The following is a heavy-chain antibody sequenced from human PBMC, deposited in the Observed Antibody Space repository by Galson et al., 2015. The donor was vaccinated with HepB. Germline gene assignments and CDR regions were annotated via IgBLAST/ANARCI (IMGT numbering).Heavy chain of an antibody. Sequence: SVKVSCKASGGTFSSYAISWVRQAPGQGLEWMGGIIPIFGTANYAQKFQGRVTITADESTSTAYMELSSLRSEDTAVYYCARPTPPGIAVAWGKPHDAFDIWGQGTMVTVSS. D-gene: IGHD6-19*01. CDR1: GGTFSSYA. CDR2: IIPIFGTA. V-gene: IGHV1-69*13. CDR3: ARPTPPGIAVAWGKPHDAFDI. J-gene: IGHJ3*02.